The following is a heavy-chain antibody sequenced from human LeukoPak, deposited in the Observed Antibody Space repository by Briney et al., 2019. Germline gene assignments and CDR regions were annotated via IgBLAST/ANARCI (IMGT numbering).Heavy chain of an antibody. CDR1: GFTFSSYD. CDR3: ARGRGLNYDFWSGYSPSDY. Sequence: GGSLRLSCAASGFTFSSYDMHWVRQATGKGLEWVSAIGTAGDTYYPGSVKGRFTISRDNAKKSLYLQMNSLRGEDTAVYYCARGRGLNYDFWSGYSPSDYWGQGTLVTVSS. J-gene: IGHJ4*02. V-gene: IGHV3-13*04. D-gene: IGHD3-3*01. CDR2: IGTAGDT.